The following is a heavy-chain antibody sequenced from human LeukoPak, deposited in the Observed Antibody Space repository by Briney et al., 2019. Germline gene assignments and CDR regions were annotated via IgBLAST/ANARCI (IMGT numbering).Heavy chain of an antibody. CDR3: AGAGYSSFYYYYYGMDV. CDR2: INPSGGST. CDR1: GYTFTSYY. D-gene: IGHD6-13*01. J-gene: IGHJ6*02. Sequence: GASVKVSCKASGYTFTSYYMHWVRQAPGQGLEWMGIINPSGGSTSYAQKFQGRVTMTRDTSTSTAYMELSSLRSEDTAVYYCAGAGYSSFYYYYYGMDVWGQGTTVTVSS. V-gene: IGHV1-46*01.